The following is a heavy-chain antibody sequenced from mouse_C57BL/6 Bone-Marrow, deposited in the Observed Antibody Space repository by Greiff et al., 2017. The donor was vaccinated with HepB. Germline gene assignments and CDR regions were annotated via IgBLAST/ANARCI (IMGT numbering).Heavy chain of an antibody. V-gene: IGHV6-3*01. D-gene: IGHD2-4*01. Sequence: DVKLQESGGGLVQPGGSMKLSCVASGFTFSNYWMNWVRQSPEKGLEWVAQIRLKSDNYATHYAESVNGRFTISRDDSKSSVYLQMNNLRAEDTGIYYCTFYDYDGAFAYWGQGTLVTVSA. CDR2: IRLKSDNYAT. CDR1: GFTFSNYW. CDR3: TFYDYDGAFAY. J-gene: IGHJ3*01.